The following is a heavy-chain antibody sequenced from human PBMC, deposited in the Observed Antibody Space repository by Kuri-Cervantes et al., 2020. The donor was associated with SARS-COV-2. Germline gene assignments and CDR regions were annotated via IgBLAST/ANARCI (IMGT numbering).Heavy chain of an antibody. CDR1: GFIFSDYY. Sequence: GGSLRLSCVASGFIFSDYYMTWIRQAPGKGLEWVSNIGTSGTTKYYADSVKGRFTISRDNAKNSLYLQMSSLRAEDTAVYYCANDGGDTVLLFDYWGQGTLVTVSS. CDR2: IGTSGTTK. CDR3: ANDGGDTVLLFDY. J-gene: IGHJ4*02. D-gene: IGHD5-18*01. V-gene: IGHV3-11*04.